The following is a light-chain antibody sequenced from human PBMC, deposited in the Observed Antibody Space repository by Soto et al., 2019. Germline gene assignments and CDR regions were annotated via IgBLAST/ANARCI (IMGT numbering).Light chain of an antibody. CDR3: QQYNTYPWT. CDR1: QTISTW. CDR2: GAS. Sequence: DIHMTQSPSTLSASVGDRVTITCRASQTISTWLAWYQQKPGKAPKLLIYGASSLQSGVPSRFSGIGSGTEFTLTISSLQPDDFATYYCQQYNTYPWTFGQGTMVEIK. V-gene: IGKV1-5*01. J-gene: IGKJ1*01.